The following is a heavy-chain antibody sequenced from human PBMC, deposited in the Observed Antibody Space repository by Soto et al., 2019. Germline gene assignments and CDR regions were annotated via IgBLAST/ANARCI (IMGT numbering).Heavy chain of an antibody. Sequence: SSEKVSCKASGGTFYTYTFSWARQAPGQGLEWMGSITPIYPTTNYAEKFQGRLTVTAAGSTNTAYMELNSLTSDDTAVYYCARIPRYSFPTSEDHDSWGQGPLVTVSS. CDR2: ITPIYPTT. CDR1: GGTFYTYT. CDR3: ARIPRYSFPTSEDHDS. J-gene: IGHJ4*02. D-gene: IGHD5-18*01. V-gene: IGHV1-69*13.